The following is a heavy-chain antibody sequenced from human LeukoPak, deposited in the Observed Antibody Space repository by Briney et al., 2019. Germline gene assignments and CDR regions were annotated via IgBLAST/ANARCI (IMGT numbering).Heavy chain of an antibody. V-gene: IGHV3-9*01. CDR1: GFTFDEYA. D-gene: IGHD3-10*01. Sequence: PGRSPRLSCAASGFTFDEYAMHWVRQAPGKGLEWVSGISWSSGSIGYADSVKGRFTISRDNAKKSLYLQMNSLRAEDTAVYYCAKEGGGFPHYYGSGSYLWFDPWGQGTLVTVSS. J-gene: IGHJ5*02. CDR3: AKEGGGFPHYYGSGSYLWFDP. CDR2: ISWSSGSI.